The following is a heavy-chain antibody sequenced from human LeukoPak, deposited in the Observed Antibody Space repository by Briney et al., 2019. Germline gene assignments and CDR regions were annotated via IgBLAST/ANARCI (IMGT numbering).Heavy chain of an antibody. Sequence: PGGSLRLSCAASGFTFSSYSMNWVRQAPGKGLEWVSSISSSSSYIYYADSVKGRFTISRDNAKNSLYLQMNSLRAEDTAVYYCARGRGEVVVAAWDVFDIWGQGTMVTVSS. CDR3: ARGRGEVVVAAWDVFDI. V-gene: IGHV3-21*01. CDR1: GFTFSSYS. D-gene: IGHD2-15*01. CDR2: ISSSSSYI. J-gene: IGHJ3*02.